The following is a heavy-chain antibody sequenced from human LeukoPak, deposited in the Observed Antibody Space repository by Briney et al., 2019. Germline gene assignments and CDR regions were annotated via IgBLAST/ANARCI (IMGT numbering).Heavy chain of an antibody. V-gene: IGHV1-69*05. CDR1: GGTFSSYA. CDR2: IIPIFGTA. D-gene: IGHD5-24*01. CDR3: ARGDGYNAMNYYFDY. J-gene: IGHJ4*02. Sequence: ASVKVSCKAYGGTFSSYAISWVRQAPGQGLEWMGGIIPIFGTANYAQKFQGRVTITTDESTSTAYMELSSLRSEDTAVYYCARGDGYNAMNYYFDYWGQGTLITVSS.